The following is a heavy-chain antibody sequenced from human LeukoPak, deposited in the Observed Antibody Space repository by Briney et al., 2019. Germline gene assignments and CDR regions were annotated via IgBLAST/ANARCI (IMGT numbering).Heavy chain of an antibody. D-gene: IGHD3-22*01. CDR1: GGSISSGGYY. Sequence: SQTLSLTCTVSGGSISSGGYYWSWIRQHPGKGLEWIGYIYYSGSTYYNPSLKSRVTISVGTSKNQFSLKLSSVTAADTAVYYCARADSSGYYGRFDPWGQGTLVTVSS. V-gene: IGHV4-31*03. CDR3: ARADSSGYYGRFDP. CDR2: IYYSGST. J-gene: IGHJ5*02.